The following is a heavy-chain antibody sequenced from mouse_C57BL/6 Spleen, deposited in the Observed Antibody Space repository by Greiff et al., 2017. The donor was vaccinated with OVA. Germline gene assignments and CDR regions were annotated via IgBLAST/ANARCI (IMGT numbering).Heavy chain of an antibody. CDR1: GYTFTDYE. CDR3: TRRWALAWFAY. Sequence: SGAELVRPGASVTLSCKASGYTFTDYEMHWVKQTPVHGLEWIGAIDPETGGTAYNQKFKGKAILTADKSSSTAYMELRSLTSEDSAVYYCTRRWALAWFAYWGQGTLVTVSA. D-gene: IGHD2-3*01. J-gene: IGHJ3*01. V-gene: IGHV1-15*01. CDR2: IDPETGGT.